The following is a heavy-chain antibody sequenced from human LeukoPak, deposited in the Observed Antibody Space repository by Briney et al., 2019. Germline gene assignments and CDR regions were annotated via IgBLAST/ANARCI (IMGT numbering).Heavy chain of an antibody. J-gene: IGHJ5*02. V-gene: IGHV4-59*08. Sequence: SETLSLTCTVSGASISPYYWSWIRQPPGEGLERIGYIYYSGSTNYSPSLKTRVTISVDTSRNQFSLKLNSVTAADTAVYYCARHGRTYYDSSGFYLEEDWFDPWGQGTLVTVSS. CDR3: ARHGRTYYDSSGFYLEEDWFDP. CDR2: IYYSGST. CDR1: GASISPYY. D-gene: IGHD3-22*01.